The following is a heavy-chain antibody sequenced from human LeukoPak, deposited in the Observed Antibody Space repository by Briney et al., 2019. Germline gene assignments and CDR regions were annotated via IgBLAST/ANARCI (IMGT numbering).Heavy chain of an antibody. CDR1: GVTFKRYV. V-gene: IGHV3-23*01. Sequence: GGSLRLSCADPGVTFKRYVMHWVRQAPGKGLEWVSAISGNGGSTYYADSVKGRLTTSRGNSKNTLYLQMNRLRADDTAGSSCPQWSPSGVYLGYWGQGTLVTVSS. J-gene: IGHJ4*02. D-gene: IGHD2-8*01. CDR3: PQWSPSGVYLGY. CDR2: ISGNGGST.